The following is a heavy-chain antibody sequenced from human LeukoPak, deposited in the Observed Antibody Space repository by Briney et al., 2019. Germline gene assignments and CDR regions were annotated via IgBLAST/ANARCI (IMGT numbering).Heavy chain of an antibody. CDR3: ARVRPPRETAAGIGY. CDR1: GYTFTGYY. D-gene: IGHD6-13*01. CDR2: MNTNSGGT. V-gene: IGHV1-2*02. J-gene: IGHJ4*02. Sequence: ASVSVSCKASGYTFTGYYMHWGRQAPGQGLEWMGWMNTNSGGTNYSQKIQGRVTMTRDTSISTAYMELSRLRSDDTAVYYCARVRPPRETAAGIGYWGQGTLVTVSS.